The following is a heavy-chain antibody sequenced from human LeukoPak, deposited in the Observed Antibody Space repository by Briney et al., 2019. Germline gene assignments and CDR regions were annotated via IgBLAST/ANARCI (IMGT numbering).Heavy chain of an antibody. Sequence: GGSLRLSCEASGFTFSSYSMMWVRQAPGKGLEWVSYISSSSTTIHYADSVKGRFTISRDNAKNSVYLQMNSLRAEDTAVYYCAKEIYGDATGARFQHWGQGTLLTVSS. CDR1: GFTFSSYS. J-gene: IGHJ1*01. D-gene: IGHD4-17*01. CDR2: ISSSSTTI. CDR3: AKEIYGDATGARFQH. V-gene: IGHV3-48*01.